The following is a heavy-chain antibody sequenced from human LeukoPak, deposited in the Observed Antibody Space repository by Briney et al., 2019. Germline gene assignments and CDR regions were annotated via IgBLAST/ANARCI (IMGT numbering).Heavy chain of an antibody. D-gene: IGHD5-24*01. CDR3: ARQMSTHSSYYYMAV. CDR2: SYHSGSA. CDR1: GYSISSGYY. J-gene: IGHJ6*03. Sequence: PSETLSLTCAVSGYSISSGYYWGWIRQPPGKGLEWSWSSYHSGSAYYNPSLKSRVTISVVTSKNQFSLKLRSVTPAATAVYYCARQMSTHSSYYYMAVWGKGTTVTVYS. V-gene: IGHV4-38-2*01.